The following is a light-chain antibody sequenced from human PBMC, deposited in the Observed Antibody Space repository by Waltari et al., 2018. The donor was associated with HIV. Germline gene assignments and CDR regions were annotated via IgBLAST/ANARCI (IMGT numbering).Light chain of an antibody. CDR1: SSDVGGYKY. CDR2: EVS. Sequence: QSALTQPASVSGSPGQSITISCTGTSSDVGGYKYVPWYQQRPGKAPRIMIYEVSNRPSGVSNRFSGSKSGDTASLTISGLQAEDEAAYYCSSYTSSNTLRFGGGTKLTVL. J-gene: IGLJ2*01. CDR3: SSYTSSNTLR. V-gene: IGLV2-14*01.